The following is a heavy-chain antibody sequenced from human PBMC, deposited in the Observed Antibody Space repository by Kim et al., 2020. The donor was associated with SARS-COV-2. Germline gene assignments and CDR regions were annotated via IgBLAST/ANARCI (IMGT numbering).Heavy chain of an antibody. CDR1: GFTFSSYW. V-gene: IGHV3-74*01. D-gene: IGHD6-6*01. CDR3: ARSPDSSSSSEELDY. CDR2: INSDGSST. Sequence: GGSLRLSCAASGFTFSSYWMHWVRQAPGKGLVWVSRINSDGSSTSYADSVKGRFTISRDNAKNTLYLQMNSLRAEDTAVYYCARSPDSSSSSEELDYWGQGTLVTVSS. J-gene: IGHJ4*02.